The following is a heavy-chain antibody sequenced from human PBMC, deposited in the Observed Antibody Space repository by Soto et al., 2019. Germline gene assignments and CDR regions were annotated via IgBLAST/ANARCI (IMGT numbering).Heavy chain of an antibody. J-gene: IGHJ6*03. V-gene: IGHV4-34*01. D-gene: IGHD3-3*01. CDR2: INHSGST. Sequence: PSETLSLTCAVYGGSFSGYYWSWIRQPPGKGLEWIGEINHSGSTNYNPSLKSRVTISVDTSKNQFSLKLSSVTAADTAVYYCARQYGFSSGYYTDYYYYYMDVWGKGTTVTVSS. CDR3: ARQYGFSSGYYTDYYYYYMDV. CDR1: GGSFSGYY.